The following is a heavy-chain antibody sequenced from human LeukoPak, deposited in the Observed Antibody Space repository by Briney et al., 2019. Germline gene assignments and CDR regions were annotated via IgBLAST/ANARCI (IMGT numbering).Heavy chain of an antibody. CDR2: ISSSSSYI. CDR1: GFTFSSYS. J-gene: IGHJ4*02. D-gene: IGHD5-18*01. Sequence: GXXLRLSCAASGFTFSSYSMNWVRQAPGKGLEWVSSISSSSSYIYYADSVKGRFTISRDNAKNSLYLQMNSLRAEDTAVYYCARVVGGIELDYWGQGTLVTVSS. CDR3: ARVVGGIELDY. V-gene: IGHV3-21*01.